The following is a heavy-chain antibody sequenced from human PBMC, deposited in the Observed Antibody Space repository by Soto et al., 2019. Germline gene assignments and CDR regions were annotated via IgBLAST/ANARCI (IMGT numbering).Heavy chain of an antibody. CDR1: GGSISSDDCY. Sequence: SETLSLTCTVSGGSISSDDCYWSWIRQAPGRGLEWIGYIHSSGSIYYNPSLKSRATMSIDTAGNQFSLKVSSVTVADTAVYYCARDLDGLHDDTSGPFPRPGWGQGTLVTVSS. J-gene: IGHJ1*01. V-gene: IGHV4-30-4*01. CDR2: IHSSGSI. D-gene: IGHD3-22*01. CDR3: ARDLDGLHDDTSGPFPRPG.